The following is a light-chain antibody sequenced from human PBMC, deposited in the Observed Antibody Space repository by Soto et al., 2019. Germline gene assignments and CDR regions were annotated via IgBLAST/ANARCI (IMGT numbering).Light chain of an antibody. V-gene: IGLV1-40*01. Sequence: QSVLTQPPSVSGAPGQRVTIFCTGSTSNIGADYHVHWYRQLPGTAPRLLIYGNTNRPSGVPGLFSGSKSGTSASLAITGLQAEDEGNYYYKSYDTSLRAYVFGTGTKLTVL. CDR1: TSNIGADYH. J-gene: IGLJ1*01. CDR2: GNT. CDR3: KSYDTSLRAYV.